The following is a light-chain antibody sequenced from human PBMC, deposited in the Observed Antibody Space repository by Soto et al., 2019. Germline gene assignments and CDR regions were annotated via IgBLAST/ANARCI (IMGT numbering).Light chain of an antibody. Sequence: DIQMTQPPAGLSGSLGETVAISSRASQTISSWLAWYPQKPGKAPKLLIYDDSSLESGVPSMFSGSGSGTEFTLTISSLQPDDFATYYCQQYNSYSTFGQGTKVEIK. CDR3: QQYNSYST. J-gene: IGKJ1*01. CDR1: QTISSW. CDR2: DDS. V-gene: IGKV1-5*01.